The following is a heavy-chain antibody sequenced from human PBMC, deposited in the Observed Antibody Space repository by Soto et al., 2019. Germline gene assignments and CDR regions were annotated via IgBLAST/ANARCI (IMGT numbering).Heavy chain of an antibody. CDR3: VRGVIAANCFDY. Sequence: EVQLAESGGGLVQPGGSLRLSCAASGVTFNSYWMHWVRQVPGKGLVWVSRINNDGSTTNYADYVKGRFTISRDNAGNTVYLQINCLRADDTAVYYCVRGVIAANCFDYWGQGTLVTVSS. CDR2: INNDGSTT. D-gene: IGHD2-15*01. J-gene: IGHJ4*02. CDR1: GVTFNSYW. V-gene: IGHV3-74*01.